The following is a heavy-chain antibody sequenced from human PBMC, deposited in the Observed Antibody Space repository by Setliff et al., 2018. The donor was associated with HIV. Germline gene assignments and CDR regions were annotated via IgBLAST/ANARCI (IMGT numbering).Heavy chain of an antibody. D-gene: IGHD2-2*01. Sequence: GGSLRLSCAASGFTFTNYWMAWIRQAPGRGLEWAAIISNDGGREYYVDSVKGRFTISRDNAKSSLYLQMDSLRVEDTSVYYCARDTCDTPSCYAGPRFVYWGQGNLVTVSS. CDR1: GFTFTNYW. CDR2: ISNDGGRE. J-gene: IGHJ4*02. V-gene: IGHV3-7*01. CDR3: ARDTCDTPSCYAGPRFVY.